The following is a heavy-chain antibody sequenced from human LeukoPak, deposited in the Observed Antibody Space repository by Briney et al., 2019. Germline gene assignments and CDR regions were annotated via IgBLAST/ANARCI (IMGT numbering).Heavy chain of an antibody. Sequence: GGSLRLSCAASGFTFSSYAMSWVRQAPGKGLEWVSALSDSGGSTYYADSVKGRFTISRDNADNSLYLQMNSLRAEDTAVYFCARGTNWSPLDFDYWGQGTQVTVSS. V-gene: IGHV3-23*01. J-gene: IGHJ4*02. CDR2: LSDSGGST. CDR1: GFTFSSYA. CDR3: ARGTNWSPLDFDY. D-gene: IGHD1-1*01.